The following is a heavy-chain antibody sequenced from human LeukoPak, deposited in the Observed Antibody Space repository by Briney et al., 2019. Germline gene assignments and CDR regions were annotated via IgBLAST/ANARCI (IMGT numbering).Heavy chain of an antibody. V-gene: IGHV1-46*01. D-gene: IGHD4-23*01. CDR1: GYTFTSYY. J-gene: IGHJ4*02. CDR3: ARARYGGNLDSSFDY. CDR2: INPSGGST. Sequence: ASVKVSCKASGYTFTSYYVHWVRQAPGQGLEWMGIINPSGGSTTYAQNFQGRITMTRDTSTSTVYMELSSLRSEDTAVYYCARARYGGNLDSSFDYWGQGTLVTVSS.